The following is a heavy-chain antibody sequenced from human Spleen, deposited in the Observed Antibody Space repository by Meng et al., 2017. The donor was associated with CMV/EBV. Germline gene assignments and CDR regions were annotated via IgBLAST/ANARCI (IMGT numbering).Heavy chain of an antibody. J-gene: IGHJ5*02. Sequence: VQLQQWGAGLLKPSETLSLTCAVYGGSFSGYYWSWIRQPPGKGLEWIGEINHSGSTNYNPSLKSRVTISVDTSKNQFSLKLSSVTAADTAVYYCASLRGDYCSSTSCYVDPWGQGTLVTVSS. CDR1: GGSFSGYY. D-gene: IGHD2-2*01. CDR2: INHSGST. CDR3: ASLRGDYCSSTSCYVDP. V-gene: IGHV4-34*01.